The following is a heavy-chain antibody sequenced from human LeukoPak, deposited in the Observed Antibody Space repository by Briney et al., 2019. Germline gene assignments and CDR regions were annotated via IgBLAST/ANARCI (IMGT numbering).Heavy chain of an antibody. V-gene: IGHV4-34*01. D-gene: IGHD5-12*01. CDR2: INHSGST. Sequence: TSETLSLTCAVYGVSFSGYYWSWIRQPPGKGLEWIGEINHSGSTNYNPSLKSRVTISVDTSKNQFSLKLSSVTAADTAVYYCARGKWLRSSFDYWGLGTLVTVSS. J-gene: IGHJ4*02. CDR3: ARGKWLRSSFDY. CDR1: GVSFSGYY.